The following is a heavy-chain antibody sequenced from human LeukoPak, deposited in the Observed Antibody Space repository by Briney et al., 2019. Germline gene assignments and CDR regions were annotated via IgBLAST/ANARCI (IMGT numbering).Heavy chain of an antibody. D-gene: IGHD3-16*02. Sequence: GGSLRLSCAASGFTFSSYSMNWVRQAPGKGLEWVSSISSSSSYIYYADSVKGRFTISRDNAKNSLYLQMNSLRAEDTAVYYCARAQLDYVWGSYRYADYWGQGTLVTVSS. V-gene: IGHV3-21*01. CDR2: ISSSSSYI. CDR1: GFTFSSYS. CDR3: ARAQLDYVWGSYRYADY. J-gene: IGHJ4*02.